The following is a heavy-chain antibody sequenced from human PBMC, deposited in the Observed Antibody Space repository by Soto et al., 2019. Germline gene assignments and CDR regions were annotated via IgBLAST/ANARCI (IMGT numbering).Heavy chain of an antibody. CDR1: GFTFSSYG. D-gene: IGHD5-18*01. J-gene: IGHJ4*01. V-gene: IGHV3-33*01. CDR3: AIDMDGYRYGSTIDY. CDR2: IWYDGSNK. Sequence: QVQLVESGGGVVQPGRSLRLSCAASGFTFSSYGMHWVSQAPGKGLEWVAVIWYDGSNKYYADYVKGRFTISRDNSKTSLYMQMNSLRAEDTAGYYGAIDMDGYRYGSTIDYWGQGTLGTVSS.